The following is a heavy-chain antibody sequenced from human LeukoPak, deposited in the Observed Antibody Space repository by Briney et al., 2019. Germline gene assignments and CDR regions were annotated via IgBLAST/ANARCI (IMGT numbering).Heavy chain of an antibody. J-gene: IGHJ5*02. Sequence: ASVKVSCKASGGTFSSYAISWVRQAPGQGLEWMGRIIPIFGIANYAQKFQGRVTTTADKSTSTAYMELSSLRSEDTAVYYCATGYSSSARFDPWGQGTLVTVSS. CDR1: GGTFSSYA. CDR3: ATGYSSSARFDP. CDR2: IIPIFGIA. D-gene: IGHD6-13*01. V-gene: IGHV1-69*04.